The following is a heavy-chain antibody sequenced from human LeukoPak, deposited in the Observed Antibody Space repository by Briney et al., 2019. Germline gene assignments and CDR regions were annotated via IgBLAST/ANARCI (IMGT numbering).Heavy chain of an antibody. Sequence: PSETLSLTCTVSGGSISNYYWSWIRQPPGKGLEWIGYIYYSGNINYNPSLKSRVTISVDTSKNQVPLKLSSVTAADTAVYYCARSSGSGPAYYYGLDVWGQGTTVTVFS. CDR1: GGSISNYY. CDR3: ARSSGSGPAYYYGLDV. V-gene: IGHV4-59*01. D-gene: IGHD6-19*01. J-gene: IGHJ6*02. CDR2: IYYSGNI.